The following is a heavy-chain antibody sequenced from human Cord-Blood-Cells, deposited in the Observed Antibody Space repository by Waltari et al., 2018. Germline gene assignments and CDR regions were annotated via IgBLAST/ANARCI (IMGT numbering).Heavy chain of an antibody. J-gene: IGHJ4*02. CDR2: IGTAGDT. CDR3: ARVGQLGFDY. V-gene: IGHV3-13*01. Sequence: EVQLVESGGGLVQPGGYLRLSWAAFGFPFSRYDLHWVRQATGKGLEWVSAIGTAGDTYYPGSVKGRFTISRENAKNSLYLQMNSLRAGDTAVYYCARVGQLGFDYWGQGTLVTVSS. D-gene: IGHD6-6*01. CDR1: GFPFSRYD.